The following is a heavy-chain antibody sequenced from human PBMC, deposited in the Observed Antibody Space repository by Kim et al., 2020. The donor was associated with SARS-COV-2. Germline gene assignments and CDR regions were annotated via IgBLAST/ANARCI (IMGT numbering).Heavy chain of an antibody. D-gene: IGHD3-22*01. V-gene: IGHV1-2*06. J-gene: IGHJ4*02. CDR1: GYTFTGYY. CDR3: ARDGVYYYDSTVALSDY. Sequence: ASVKVSCKASGYTFTGYYMHWVRQAPGQGLEWMGRINPNSGGTNYAQKFQGRVTMTRDTSISTAYMELSRLRSDETAVYYCARDGVYYYDSTVALSDYWGQGTLVTVSS. CDR2: INPNSGGT.